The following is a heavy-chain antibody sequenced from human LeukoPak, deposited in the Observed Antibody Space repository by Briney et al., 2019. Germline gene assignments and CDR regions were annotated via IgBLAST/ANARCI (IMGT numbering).Heavy chain of an antibody. D-gene: IGHD6-19*01. CDR2: INHSGST. V-gene: IGHV4-34*01. Sequence: SETLSLTCAVYGGSFSGYYWSWIRQPPGKGLEWIGEINHSGSTNYNPSLKSRATISVDTSKNQFSLKLSSVTAADTAVYYCARFPSIAVAGTNWFDPWGQGTLVTVSS. J-gene: IGHJ5*02. CDR3: ARFPSIAVAGTNWFDP. CDR1: GGSFSGYY.